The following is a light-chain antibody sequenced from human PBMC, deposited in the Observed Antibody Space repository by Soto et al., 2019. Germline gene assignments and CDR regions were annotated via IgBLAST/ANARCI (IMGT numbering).Light chain of an antibody. CDR3: CSYAGSSTSMI. Sequence: QSVLTQPASVSGSPGQSITISCTGTSSDIGSYNLVSWYQQYPDKGPKLMIYEGSKRPSGVSDRFSGSKSGNTASLTISGLQPEDEADYYCCSYAGSSTSMIFGGGTKLTVL. CDR1: SSDIGSYNL. J-gene: IGLJ2*01. CDR2: EGS. V-gene: IGLV2-23*01.